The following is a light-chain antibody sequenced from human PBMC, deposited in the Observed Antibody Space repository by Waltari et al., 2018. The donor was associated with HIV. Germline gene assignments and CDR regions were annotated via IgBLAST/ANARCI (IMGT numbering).Light chain of an antibody. J-gene: IGLJ1*01. V-gene: IGLV2-23*02. CDR3: CSYSDRRIYV. CDR2: EVN. Sequence: QSALTQPASVSGSLGQSITISFTGTSTDFRNYDLVSWYQQHPGQAPKIIIYEVNKRPPGASNRMSGSKSGNTASLTISGLQAEDEADYYCCSYSDRRIYVFGSGTRVSAL. CDR1: STDFRNYDL.